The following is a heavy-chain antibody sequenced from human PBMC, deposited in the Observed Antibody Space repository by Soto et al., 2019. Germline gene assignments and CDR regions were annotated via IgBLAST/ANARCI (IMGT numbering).Heavy chain of an antibody. J-gene: IGHJ4*02. CDR2: ISGSDGST. V-gene: IGHV3-23*01. Sequence: GGSLRLSCAASGFTFSTYALSWVRQAPGKGLEWVSAISGSDGSTYYADSVRGRFTISRDNSKNTLYLQMDSLRVEDTAVYYCLKDRHYGDVIDYSGQGTLVT. D-gene: IGHD4-17*01. CDR1: GFTFSTYA. CDR3: LKDRHYGDVIDY.